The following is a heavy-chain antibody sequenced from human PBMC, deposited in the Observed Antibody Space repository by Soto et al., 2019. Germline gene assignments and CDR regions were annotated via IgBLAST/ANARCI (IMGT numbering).Heavy chain of an antibody. Sequence: PGGSLRLSCAASGFTFSSYAMTWVRQAPGKGLEWVSGISGSGATTSYADSVKGRFTVSRGNSKNTLYLQMNSLRVEDTAVYHCAKLRYFDWSAYNWFEYWGQGTPVTVSS. CDR1: GFTFSSYA. CDR3: AKLRYFDWSAYNWFEY. CDR2: ISGSGATT. V-gene: IGHV3-23*01. J-gene: IGHJ5*01. D-gene: IGHD3-9*01.